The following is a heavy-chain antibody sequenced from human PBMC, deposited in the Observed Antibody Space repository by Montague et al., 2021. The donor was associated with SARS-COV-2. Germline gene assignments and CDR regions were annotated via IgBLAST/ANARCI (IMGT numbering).Heavy chain of an antibody. J-gene: IGHJ5*02. D-gene: IGHD1-26*01. Sequence: SETLSLTCTVSGGSVRSSNWWTWGRQHPGKGLVWFGENNHSGATNYNPSLQRRGTISVDKSRNHLSLKLRSVTAAETAMDYCALPVGGARFDPWGQGILVTVSS. CDR3: ALPVGGARFDP. CDR2: NNHSGAT. CDR1: GGSVRSSNW. V-gene: IGHV4-4*02.